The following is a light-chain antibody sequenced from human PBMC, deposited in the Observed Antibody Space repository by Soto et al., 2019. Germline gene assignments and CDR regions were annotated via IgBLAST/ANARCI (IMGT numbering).Light chain of an antibody. V-gene: IGLV2-14*03. CDR3: SSDTTTSTLI. CDR1: SSDIGTYNF. J-gene: IGLJ2*01. CDR2: EIN. Sequence: QSALTQPASVSGSPGQSITISCTGTSSDIGTYNFVSWYQQHPGKAPKLLIHEINNRPSGVSIRFSGSKSGNTASLTISGLQAEDEADYYWSSDTTTSTLIFGGGTKLTVL.